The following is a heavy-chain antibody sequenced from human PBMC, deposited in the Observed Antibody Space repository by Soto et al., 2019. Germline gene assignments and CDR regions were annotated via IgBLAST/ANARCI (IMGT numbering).Heavy chain of an antibody. D-gene: IGHD3-10*01. Sequence: TLSLTCTVSGGSISSGGYYWSWIRQHPGKGLEWIGYIYYSGSTYYNPSLKSRVTISVDTSKNQFSLKLSSVTAADTAVYYCARGRMVRGVRLNWFDPWGQGTLVTVSS. CDR1: GGSISSGGYY. V-gene: IGHV4-31*03. CDR2: IYYSGST. J-gene: IGHJ5*02. CDR3: ARGRMVRGVRLNWFDP.